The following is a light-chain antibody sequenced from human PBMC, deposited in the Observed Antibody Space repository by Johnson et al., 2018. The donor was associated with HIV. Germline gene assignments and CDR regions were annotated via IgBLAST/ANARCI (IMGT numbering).Light chain of an antibody. CDR2: ENN. CDR3: GTWDKSLNTGAV. Sequence: QSVLSQPPSVSAAPGQKVTISCSGSSSNIGNNYVSWYQLLPGTAPKLLVYENNKRPSGIPDRFSGSKSGTSATLGIAVLQTGDEADYYCGTWDKSLNTGAVFGTGTKVTVL. V-gene: IGLV1-51*02. CDR1: SSNIGNNY. J-gene: IGLJ1*01.